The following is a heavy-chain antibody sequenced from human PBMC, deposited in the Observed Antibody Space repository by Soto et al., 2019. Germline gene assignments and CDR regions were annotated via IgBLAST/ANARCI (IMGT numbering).Heavy chain of an antibody. J-gene: IGHJ4*02. CDR3: ATDHYPTYYYDSSGYGTGIY. V-gene: IGHV3-30-3*01. CDR1: GFTFSSYA. D-gene: IGHD3-22*01. Sequence: QVQLVESGGGVVQPGRSLRLSCAASGFTFSSYAMHWVRQAPGKGLEWVAVISYDGSNKYYADSVKGRFTISRDNSKNTLYLQMNSLRAEDTAVYYCATDHYPTYYYDSSGYGTGIYWGQGTLVTVSS. CDR2: ISYDGSNK.